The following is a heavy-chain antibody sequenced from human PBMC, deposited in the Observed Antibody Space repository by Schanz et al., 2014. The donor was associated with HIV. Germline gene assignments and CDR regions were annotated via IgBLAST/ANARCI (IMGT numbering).Heavy chain of an antibody. Sequence: EVQLVESGGGLIQPGGSLRLSCAASGFTVSNNYMSWVRQAPGKGLECVSVIYSGGNTYYADSVKGRFTVSRDNSKNTLYLQMNSLRAEDTAMYYCARDPDPYRFSSNWPHWGQGTLVTVSS. J-gene: IGHJ4*02. CDR3: ARDPDPYRFSSNWPH. CDR1: GFTVSNNY. D-gene: IGHD6-13*01. CDR2: IYSGGNT. V-gene: IGHV3-53*01.